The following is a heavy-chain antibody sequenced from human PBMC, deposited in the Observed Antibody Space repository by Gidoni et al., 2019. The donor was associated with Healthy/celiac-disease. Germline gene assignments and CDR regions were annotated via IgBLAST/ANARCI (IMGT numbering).Heavy chain of an antibody. D-gene: IGHD3-3*01. V-gene: IGHV3-11*01. CDR1: GFTFSDYY. Sequence: QVQLVESGGGLVKPGGSLRLSCAASGFTFSDYYMRWIRQAPGKGLEWVSYISSSGSTIYYADAVKGRFTISRDNAKNSLYLQMNSLRAEDTAVYYCARDTGYYDFWSGYWEFDAFDIWGQGTMVTVSS. J-gene: IGHJ3*02. CDR3: ARDTGYYDFWSGYWEFDAFDI. CDR2: ISSSGSTI.